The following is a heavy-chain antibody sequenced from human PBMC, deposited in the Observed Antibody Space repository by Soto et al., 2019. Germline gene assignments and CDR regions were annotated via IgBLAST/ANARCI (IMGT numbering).Heavy chain of an antibody. CDR2: ISSGSTI. D-gene: IGHD3-22*01. J-gene: IGHJ4*02. V-gene: IGHV3-11*01. CDR1: GLTFFDAY. Sequence: GGPRRLACGASGLTFFDAYLSWIRQAPGKGLEWVSYISSGSTIYYADSVKGRFTISRDNAKNSLYLQMNSLRAEDTSVYYCARSPYYYDSSGYWGYWGQGT. CDR3: ARSPYYYDSSGYWGY.